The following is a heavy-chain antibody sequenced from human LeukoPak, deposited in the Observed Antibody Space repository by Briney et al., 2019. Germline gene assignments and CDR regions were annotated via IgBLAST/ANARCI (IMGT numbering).Heavy chain of an antibody. Sequence: PGRSLRLSCAASGFTFSSYGMHWVRQAPGKGLEWGAVISYDGSNKYYADSVKGRFTISRDNSKNTLYLQMNSLRAEDTAVYYCAKDPIQLWLPSPYFDYWGQGTLVTVSS. J-gene: IGHJ4*02. D-gene: IGHD5-18*01. CDR1: GFTFSSYG. V-gene: IGHV3-30*18. CDR2: ISYDGSNK. CDR3: AKDPIQLWLPSPYFDY.